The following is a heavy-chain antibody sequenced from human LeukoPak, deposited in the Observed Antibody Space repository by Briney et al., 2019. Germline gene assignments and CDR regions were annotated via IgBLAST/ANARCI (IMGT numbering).Heavy chain of an antibody. J-gene: IGHJ6*02. V-gene: IGHV3-30*04. Sequence: GGSLRLSCAASGFTFNSYAIHWVRQAPGKGLEWLAVISYDGSNKYLAGSVKGRFTISRDNSKNTLYLQMNSLRVEDTAVYYCARGGREIYYYYYGMDVWGQGTRSPSP. D-gene: IGHD1-26*01. CDR2: ISYDGSNK. CDR3: ARGGREIYYYYYGMDV. CDR1: GFTFNSYA.